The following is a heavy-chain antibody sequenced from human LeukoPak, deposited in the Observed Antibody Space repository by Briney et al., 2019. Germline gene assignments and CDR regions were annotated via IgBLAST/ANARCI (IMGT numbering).Heavy chain of an antibody. J-gene: IGHJ4*02. V-gene: IGHV3-23*01. CDR2: ISGSGGIT. Sequence: GGSLRLSCAASGFTFSSYAMSWVRQAPGKGLEWVSSISGSGGITYYADSVKGRFSVSRDSSENTLYLQMNSLRAEDTAIYYCAKPEWHNTAINYYFDLWGQGTLVTVSS. CDR1: GFTFSSYA. CDR3: AKPEWHNTAINYYFDL. D-gene: IGHD2-21*01.